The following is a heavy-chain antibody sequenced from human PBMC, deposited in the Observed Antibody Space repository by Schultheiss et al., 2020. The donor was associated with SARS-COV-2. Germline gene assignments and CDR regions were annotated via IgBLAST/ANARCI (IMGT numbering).Heavy chain of an antibody. D-gene: IGHD2-2*02. CDR1: GFTFSSYA. CDR3: ARDIRNQLLYRTQRAFDI. V-gene: IGHV3-30*04. Sequence: GESLKISCAASGFTFSSYAMYWVRQAPGKGLEWVAVISYDGSNKYYGDSVKGRFTISRDNSKNTLYVQMNSLRAEDTAVYYCARDIRNQLLYRTQRAFDIWGQGTMVTVSS. J-gene: IGHJ3*02. CDR2: ISYDGSNK.